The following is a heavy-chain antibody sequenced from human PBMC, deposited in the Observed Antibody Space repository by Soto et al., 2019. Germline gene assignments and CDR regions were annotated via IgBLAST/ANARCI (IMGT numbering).Heavy chain of an antibody. CDR2: ISAYNGNT. CDR3: AREYYDYIWGSYRYTSNNWFDP. Sequence: ASVKVSCEDCGYSFTSNGISWVRQAPGQGLEWMGWISAYNGNTNYAQKLQGRVTMTTDTSTSTAYMELRSLRSDDTAVYYCAREYYDYIWGSYRYTSNNWFDPWGQGTLVTVSS. J-gene: IGHJ5*02. D-gene: IGHD3-16*02. V-gene: IGHV1-18*01. CDR1: GYSFTSNG.